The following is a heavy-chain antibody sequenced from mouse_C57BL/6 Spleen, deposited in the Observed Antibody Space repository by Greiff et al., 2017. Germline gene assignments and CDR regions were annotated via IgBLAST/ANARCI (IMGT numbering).Heavy chain of an antibody. V-gene: IGHV1-19*01. CDR3: ARDVTAQATWFAY. D-gene: IGHD3-2*02. J-gene: IGHJ3*01. CDR2: INPDNGGT. Sequence: VQLKESGPVLVKPGASVKMSCKASGYTFTDYYMNWVKQSHGKSLEWIGVINPDNGGTSYNQKFKGKATLTVDKSSSTAYMELNSLTSEDSAVYYCARDVTAQATWFAYWGQGTLVT. CDR1: GYTFTDYY.